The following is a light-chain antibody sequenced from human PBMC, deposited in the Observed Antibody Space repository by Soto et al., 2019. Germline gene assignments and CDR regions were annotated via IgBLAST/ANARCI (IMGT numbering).Light chain of an antibody. V-gene: IGKV1-27*01. J-gene: IGKJ1*01. CDR3: QQYNSYPT. CDR2: AAS. CDR1: QSISSY. Sequence: DIQMTQSPSSLSASVGDRVTITCRASQSISSYLNWYQQKPGKAPKLLIHAASTLQSGVPSRFSGSGSGTDFTLTISSLQPEDVATYYCQQYNSYPTFGQGTKVDIK.